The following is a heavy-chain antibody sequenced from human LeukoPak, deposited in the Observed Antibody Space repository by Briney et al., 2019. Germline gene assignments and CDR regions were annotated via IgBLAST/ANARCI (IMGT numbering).Heavy chain of an antibody. CDR3: ARLFGGVTTYDY. CDR2: ISSSSSYI. CDR1: GFTFSRYS. V-gene: IGHV3-21*01. J-gene: IGHJ4*02. D-gene: IGHD2-8*02. Sequence: GGSLRLSCAASGFTFSRYSMNWVRQAPGKGLEWVSSISSSSSYIYYADSVKGRFIISRDNARNSLYLQMSSLRVEDTAIYYCARLFGGVTTYDYWGQGAQVTVSS.